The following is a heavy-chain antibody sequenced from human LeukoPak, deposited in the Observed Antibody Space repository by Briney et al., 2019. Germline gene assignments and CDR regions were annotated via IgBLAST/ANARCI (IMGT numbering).Heavy chain of an antibody. CDR2: IYYSGST. CDR3: ARSPVDDFWSGYKEAFDI. D-gene: IGHD3-3*01. Sequence: SETLSLTCTVSGGSVSSGSYYWSWIRQPPGKGLEWIGYIYYSGSTNYNPSLKSRVTMSVDTSKNQFSLKLSSVTAADTAVYYCARSPVDDFWSGYKEAFDIWGQGTMVTVSS. CDR1: GGSVSSGSYY. V-gene: IGHV4-61*01. J-gene: IGHJ3*02.